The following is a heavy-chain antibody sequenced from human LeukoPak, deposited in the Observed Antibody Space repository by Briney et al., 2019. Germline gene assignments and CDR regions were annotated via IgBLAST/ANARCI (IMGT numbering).Heavy chain of an antibody. CDR3: ARYSTGYDLDY. CDR2: ISYRGST. D-gene: IGHD2-8*02. V-gene: IGHV4-59*01. CDR1: GGPINSYY. Sequence: PSETLSLTCTVSGGPINSYYWSWIRQPPEKGLEWIGYISYRGSTSYNPSLKSRFVMSVDTSKNQFFLKLNSVTAADTAIYYCARYSTGYDLDYWGQGTLVTVSS. J-gene: IGHJ4*02.